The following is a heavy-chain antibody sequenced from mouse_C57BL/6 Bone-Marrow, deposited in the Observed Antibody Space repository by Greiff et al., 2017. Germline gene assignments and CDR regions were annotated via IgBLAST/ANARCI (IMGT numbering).Heavy chain of an antibody. CDR2: IWWDDDK. J-gene: IGHJ4*01. D-gene: IGHD1-1*01. Sequence: QVTLKVSGPGILQPSQTLSLTCSFSGFSLSTFGMGVGWIRQPSGKGLEWLAHIWWDDDKYYNPALKSRLTISKDTSKNQVFLKIANVDTADTATYYFALPYYYGISSYYAMDYWCQGTSVTVSS. CDR1: GFSLSTFGMG. V-gene: IGHV8-8*01. CDR3: ALPYYYGISSYYAMDY.